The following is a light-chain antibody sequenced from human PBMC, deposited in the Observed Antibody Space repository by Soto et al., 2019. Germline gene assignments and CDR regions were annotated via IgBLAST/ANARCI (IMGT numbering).Light chain of an antibody. V-gene: IGKV3-20*01. CDR2: GAS. CDR3: QQYGTSPPSST. J-gene: IGKJ5*01. Sequence: EIVLTQSPGTLSLSPGERATLSCRASQRVSSGYLAWYQQKPGQAHRLLIYGASNRATDIPDRFSGRGSGTDFTLTISRLEPEHFAVYYCQQYGTSPPSSTFGQGTRLEIK. CDR1: QRVSSGY.